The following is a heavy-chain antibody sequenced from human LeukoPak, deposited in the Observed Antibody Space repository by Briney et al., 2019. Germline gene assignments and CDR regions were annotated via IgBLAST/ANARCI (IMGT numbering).Heavy chain of an antibody. CDR3: ARVSSSWYGDY. CDR1: GYTFTTYY. CDR2: INPSGGST. D-gene: IGHD6-13*01. V-gene: IGHV1-46*01. Sequence: ASVKVSCKASGYTFTTYYMHWVRQAPGQGLEWMGIINPSGGSTTYAQNFQGRVTMTRDTSTSAVYMEVSSLRSDDTAVYYCARVSSSWYGDYWGQGTLVTVSS. J-gene: IGHJ4*02.